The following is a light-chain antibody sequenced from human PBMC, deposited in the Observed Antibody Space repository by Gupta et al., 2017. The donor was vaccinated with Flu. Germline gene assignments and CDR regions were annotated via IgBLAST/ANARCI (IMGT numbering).Light chain of an antibody. CDR3: MQGTFWPYT. Sequence: QPASISCRSSQSLLHAHGNIYLNWFQQRPGQSPRRLIYKVSDRDSGVPDRFSGSGSGTDFILKISRVEAEDVGVYYCMQGTFWPYTFGQGTKLEIK. J-gene: IGKJ2*01. V-gene: IGKV2-30*02. CDR1: QSLLHAHGNIY. CDR2: KVS.